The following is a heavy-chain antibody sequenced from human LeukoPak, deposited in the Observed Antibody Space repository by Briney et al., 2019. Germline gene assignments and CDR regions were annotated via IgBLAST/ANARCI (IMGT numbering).Heavy chain of an antibody. CDR3: AKGTHITMIVAAGDY. CDR2: ISGSGGST. V-gene: IGHV3-23*01. CDR1: GFTFSSYA. D-gene: IGHD3-22*01. Sequence: GGSLRLSCAASGFTFSSYAMSWVRQAPGKGLEWVSAISGSGGSTYYADSVKGRFTISRDNSKNTLYLQMNSLRAEDTAVYYCAKGTHITMIVAAGDYWGQGTLVTVSS. J-gene: IGHJ4*02.